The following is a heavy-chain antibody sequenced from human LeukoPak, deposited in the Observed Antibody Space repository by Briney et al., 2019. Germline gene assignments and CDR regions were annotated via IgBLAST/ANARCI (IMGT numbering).Heavy chain of an antibody. V-gene: IGHV3-30*02. Sequence: GGSLRLSCAASGFTFSSYGMHWVRQAPGKGLEWVAFIRYDGSNKYYADSVKGRFTISRDNSKNTLYLQMNSLRAEDTAVYYCARDSPCGGDCYSSAFDIWGQGTMVTVSS. D-gene: IGHD2-21*02. CDR2: IRYDGSNK. CDR1: GFTFSSYG. CDR3: ARDSPCGGDCYSSAFDI. J-gene: IGHJ3*02.